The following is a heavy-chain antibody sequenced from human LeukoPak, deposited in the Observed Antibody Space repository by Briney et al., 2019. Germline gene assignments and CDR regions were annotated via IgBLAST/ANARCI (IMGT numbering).Heavy chain of an antibody. J-gene: IGHJ4*02. CDR1: GFTFSSYA. CDR2: ISYDGSNK. Sequence: GGSLRLSCAASGFTFSSYAMHWVRQAPGKGLEWVAVISYDGSNKYYADSVKGRFTISRDNSKNTLYLQMNSLRAEDTAVYYCAKGRAVEVVAAFNYWGQGTVVTVSS. CDR3: AKGRAVEVVAAFNY. D-gene: IGHD2-15*01. V-gene: IGHV3-30-3*01.